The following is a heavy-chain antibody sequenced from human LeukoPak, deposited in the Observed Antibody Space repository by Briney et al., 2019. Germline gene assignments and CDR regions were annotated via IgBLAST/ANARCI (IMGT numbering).Heavy chain of an antibody. CDR2: ISWNSGSI. Sequence: PGRSLRLSCAASGFTFYDYAMHWVRQAPGKGLEWVSGISWNSGSIDYADSVKGRFTISRDNAKNSLYLQMNSLRAEDTALYYCAKDKAAGGSDYYYGMDVWGQGTTVTVSS. V-gene: IGHV3-9*01. D-gene: IGHD5-12*01. J-gene: IGHJ6*02. CDR1: GFTFYDYA. CDR3: AKDKAAGGSDYYYGMDV.